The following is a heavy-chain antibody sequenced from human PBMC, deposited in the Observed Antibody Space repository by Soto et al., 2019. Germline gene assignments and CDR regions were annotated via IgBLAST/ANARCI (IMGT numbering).Heavy chain of an antibody. Sequence: GGSLRLSCAASGFTFSSYWMSWVRQAPGKGLEWVANIKQDGSEKYYVDSVKGRFTISRDNAKNSLYLQMNSLRAEDTAVYYCARERVTAMVYFDYWGQGTLVTVSS. V-gene: IGHV3-7*01. CDR1: GFTFSSYW. D-gene: IGHD5-18*01. CDR3: ARERVTAMVYFDY. CDR2: IKQDGSEK. J-gene: IGHJ4*02.